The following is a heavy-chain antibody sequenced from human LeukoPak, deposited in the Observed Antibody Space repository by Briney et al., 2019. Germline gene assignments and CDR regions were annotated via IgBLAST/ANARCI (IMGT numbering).Heavy chain of an antibody. J-gene: IGHJ4*02. CDR3: AKGNWDKLEVFDY. CDR1: GFTFSRYV. Sequence: GGSLRLSCAASGFTFSRYVMSWVRQASGKGLEWVSVIRNSGDNTYYADSVKGRFTISRDNSKNTLWLQMNSLRAEDTAVYYCAKGNWDKLEVFDYWGQGTLVTVSS. V-gene: IGHV3-23*01. CDR2: IRNSGDNT. D-gene: IGHD1/OR15-1a*01.